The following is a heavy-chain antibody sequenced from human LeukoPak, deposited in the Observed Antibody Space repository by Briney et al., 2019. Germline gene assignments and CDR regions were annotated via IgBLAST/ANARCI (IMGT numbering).Heavy chain of an antibody. V-gene: IGHV3-7*03. CDR1: GFTFSSYW. D-gene: IGHD2-2*02. Sequence: GGSLRLSCAASGFTFSSYWMSWVRQAPGEGLEWVANIKQDESEKYYVDSVKGRFTISRDNSKNTLYLQMNSLRAEDTAVYYCAKGDCSSTSCYTSPFDYWGQGTLVTVSS. CDR2: IKQDESEK. CDR3: AKGDCSSTSCYTSPFDY. J-gene: IGHJ4*02.